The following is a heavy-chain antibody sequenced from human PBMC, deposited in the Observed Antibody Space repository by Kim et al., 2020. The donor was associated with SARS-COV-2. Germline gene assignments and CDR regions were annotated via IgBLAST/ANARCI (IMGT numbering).Heavy chain of an antibody. D-gene: IGHD2-15*01. Sequence: ASVKVSCKTSGYTFTGYYMHWVRQAPGQGLEWMGRLNPSSGGTNYAQRFRGRVTMTRDTSISTAYMELSSLRSDDTAVYYCERGETLLKYFYYYGLDVWG. CDR3: ERGETLLKYFYYYGLDV. CDR1: GYTFTGYY. CDR2: LNPSSGGT. J-gene: IGHJ6*02. V-gene: IGHV1-2*06.